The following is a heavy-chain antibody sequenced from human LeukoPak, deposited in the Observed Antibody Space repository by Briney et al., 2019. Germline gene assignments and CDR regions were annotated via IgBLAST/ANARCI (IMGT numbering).Heavy chain of an antibody. D-gene: IGHD2-21*02. CDR3: ARVVIVVATEENDAFDI. J-gene: IGHJ3*02. CDR2: IHQSGST. CDR1: GFSIRSGHY. Sequence: SETLSLTCGVSGFSIRSGHYWGWIRQPPGKGLEWIANIHQSGSTYHNPSLRSRVTISVDTYKNQFSLKLSSVTAADTAVYYCARVVIVVATEENDAFDIWGQGRMVIVS. V-gene: IGHV4-38-2*01.